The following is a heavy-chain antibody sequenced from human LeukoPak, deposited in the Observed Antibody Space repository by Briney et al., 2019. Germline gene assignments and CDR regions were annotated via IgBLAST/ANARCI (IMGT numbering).Heavy chain of an antibody. J-gene: IGHJ5*02. CDR1: GGSISSYY. D-gene: IGHD3-10*01. V-gene: IGHV4-4*07. Sequence: SETLSLTCTISGGSISSYYWSWIRQPAGKGLEWIGRIYTSGSTNYNPSLKSRVTMSVDTSKNQFSLKLSSVTAADTAVYYCARDRYGSGSYYKSWFDPWGQGTLVTVSS. CDR3: ARDRYGSGSYYKSWFDP. CDR2: IYTSGST.